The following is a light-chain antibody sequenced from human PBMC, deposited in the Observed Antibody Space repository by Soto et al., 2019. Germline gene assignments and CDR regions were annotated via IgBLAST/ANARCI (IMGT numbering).Light chain of an antibody. V-gene: IGKV3-20*01. CDR3: LQQNNYPRT. CDR2: GAS. J-gene: IGKJ2*01. Sequence: EVVLTQSPGTLSLSPGERATLSCRASQTVTSNYLAWYQQKPGQAPRLLIYGASSRATDIPHRFSGSGSGTDFTLTISRLEPEDFATYYCLQQNNYPRTFGQGTKVEIK. CDR1: QTVTSNY.